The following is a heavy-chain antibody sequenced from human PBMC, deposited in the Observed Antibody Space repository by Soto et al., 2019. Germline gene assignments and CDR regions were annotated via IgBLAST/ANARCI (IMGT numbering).Heavy chain of an antibody. D-gene: IGHD3-22*01. CDR1: GGSISSGGYS. Sequence: LTCAVSGGSISSGGYSWSWIRQPPGKGLEWIGYIYHSGSTYYNPSLKSRVTISVDRSKNQFSLKLSSVTAADTAVYYCARRVRRDDSSGYYPPLWWFDPWGQGTLVTVSS. V-gene: IGHV4-30-2*01. J-gene: IGHJ5*02. CDR2: IYHSGST. CDR3: ARRVRRDDSSGYYPPLWWFDP.